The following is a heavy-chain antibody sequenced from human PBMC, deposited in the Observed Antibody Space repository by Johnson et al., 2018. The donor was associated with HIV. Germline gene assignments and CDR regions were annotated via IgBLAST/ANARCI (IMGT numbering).Heavy chain of an antibody. D-gene: IGHD5-24*01. J-gene: IGHJ3*02. Sequence: EVQLVESGGGWVQPGGSLRLSCGASGFTVSGNYMSWVRQAPGKGLEWVSLTYDADSVKGRFTISRDNAKNSLYLQMNSLRAEDTALYYCARVAVFRDGYQWPYAFDIWGQGTMVTVSS. CDR2: T. V-gene: IGHV3-66*01. CDR3: ARVAVFRDGYQWPYAFDI. CDR1: GFTVSGNY.